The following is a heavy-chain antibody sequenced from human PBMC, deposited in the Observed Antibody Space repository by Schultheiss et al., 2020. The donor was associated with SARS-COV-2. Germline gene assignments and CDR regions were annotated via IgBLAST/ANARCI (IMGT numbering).Heavy chain of an antibody. Sequence: SETLSLTCTVSGDSISSSDYYWGWIRQPPGKGLEWIGSVYYTGITYYNPSLKSRVTISVDTSKNQFSLKLSSVTAADTAVYYCARAIILRVAFDIWGQGTMVTVSS. J-gene: IGHJ3*02. CDR3: ARAIILRVAFDI. CDR2: VYYTGIT. V-gene: IGHV4-39*07. D-gene: IGHD3-3*01. CDR1: GDSISSSDYY.